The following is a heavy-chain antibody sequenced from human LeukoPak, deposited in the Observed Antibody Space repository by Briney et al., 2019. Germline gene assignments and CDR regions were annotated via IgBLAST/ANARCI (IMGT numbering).Heavy chain of an antibody. CDR2: TYHRSKWYN. D-gene: IGHD2-15*01. CDR1: GDSVSSSSAA. Sequence: SQTLSLTCAISGDSVSSSSAAWHCIRQSPSRGLEWLGRTYHRSKWYNDYAISVKSRITINADTSKNQFSLQLNSVTPDDTALYYCARAHFTATFDYWGQGTLVTVSS. J-gene: IGHJ4*02. V-gene: IGHV6-1*01. CDR3: ARAHFTATFDY.